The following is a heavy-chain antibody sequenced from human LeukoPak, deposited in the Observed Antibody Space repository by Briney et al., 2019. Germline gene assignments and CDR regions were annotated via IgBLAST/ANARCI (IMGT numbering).Heavy chain of an antibody. Sequence: PSETLSLTCTVSGGSISSYYWSWIRQVAGKGLEWIGRIYTSGSTNYNPSLKSRVTISVDTSKNQFSLKLSSVTAADTAVYYCARHGYYRGWFDPWGQGTLVTVSS. CDR2: IYTSGST. V-gene: IGHV4-4*07. CDR3: ARHGYYRGWFDP. CDR1: GGSISSYY. J-gene: IGHJ5*02. D-gene: IGHD3-22*01.